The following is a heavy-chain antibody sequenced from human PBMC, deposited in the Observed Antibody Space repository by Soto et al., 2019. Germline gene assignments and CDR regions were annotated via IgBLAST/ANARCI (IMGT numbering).Heavy chain of an antibody. V-gene: IGHV3-66*01. D-gene: IGHD2-2*01. CDR1: GFTVSSNY. J-gene: IGHJ4*02. Sequence: EVQLVESGGGLVQPGGALRLSCAASGFTVSSNYMSWVRQAPVKGLEWVSIIYSGGSTYYADYVKGRFTISRDNSKTTLYLQMNSLRAEDTAVYYSARDKRQYQIWGQGTLVTVSS. CDR3: ARDKRQYQI. CDR2: IYSGGST.